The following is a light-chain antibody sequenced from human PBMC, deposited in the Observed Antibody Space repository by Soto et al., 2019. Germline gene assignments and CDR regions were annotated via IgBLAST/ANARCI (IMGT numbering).Light chain of an antibody. Sequence: DIQMTQSPSSLSASVGDRVTITCRASQSISSSLNWYPQKPRKAPKLLIYAAYSLQSGVPSRLSGSGSGTDFTLTISSLQPEDFATYYCQQSYSTPHTFGGGTKVEIK. CDR2: AAY. V-gene: IGKV1-39*01. CDR1: QSISSS. J-gene: IGKJ4*01. CDR3: QQSYSTPHT.